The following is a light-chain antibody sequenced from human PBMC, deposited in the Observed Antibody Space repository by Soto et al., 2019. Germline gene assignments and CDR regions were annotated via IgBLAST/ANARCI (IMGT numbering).Light chain of an antibody. V-gene: IGLV2-14*02. CDR3: TSFTSSSTWV. CDR2: EVS. Sequence: QSALNQPASVSGSPGQSVTISCTATGRGIESYYLVSWFQQHPGKAPKLKIYEVSNRPSGVSNRFSGSKSGYTASLTISELQAEDEADYYCTSFTSSSTWVFGGGTKVTVL. CDR1: GRGIESYYL. J-gene: IGLJ3*02.